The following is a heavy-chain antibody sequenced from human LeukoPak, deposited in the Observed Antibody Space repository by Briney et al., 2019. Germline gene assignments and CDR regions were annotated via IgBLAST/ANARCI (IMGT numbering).Heavy chain of an antibody. CDR3: ARGSVVRGIIHYYFDY. Sequence: GGSLRLSCSASGFTFSSSAMHWVRQAPGKGLEYVSAISDNGANTYYTDSVKGRFTISRDNSKNTLYLQMSSLRPEDTAVYYCARGSVVRGIIHYYFDYWGQGTLVTVSS. CDR1: GFTFSSSA. CDR2: ISDNGANT. D-gene: IGHD3-10*01. V-gene: IGHV3-64D*09. J-gene: IGHJ4*02.